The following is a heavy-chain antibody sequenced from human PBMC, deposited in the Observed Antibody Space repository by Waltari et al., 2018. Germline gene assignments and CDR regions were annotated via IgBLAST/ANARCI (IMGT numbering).Heavy chain of an antibody. J-gene: IGHJ4*02. CDR1: GFTFSNYA. Sequence: EVQLLESGGGFLQPGGSLRLSCLASGFTFSNYAMNWVRQAPGKGLEWVSLLSSTGATTYYADSVKARFTISRDNSKNTLYLEMHSLRVEDTAIYYCAKESDSTGYFDYWGQGTLVTVSS. CDR2: LSSTGATT. V-gene: IGHV3-23*01. D-gene: IGHD3-22*01. CDR3: AKESDSTGYFDY.